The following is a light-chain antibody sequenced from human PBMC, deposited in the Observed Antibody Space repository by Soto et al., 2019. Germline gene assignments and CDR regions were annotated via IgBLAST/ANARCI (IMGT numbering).Light chain of an antibody. CDR3: QQYTTSPFT. V-gene: IGKV3-20*01. CDR1: QSVGSGY. CDR2: GAS. J-gene: IGKJ3*01. Sequence: IVLTQSPGTLYLSPGERATLSCRASQSVGSGYLAWYQQKPGQAPRLLIYGASIRATGIPDRFTGSGSGTHFTLTISRLEPDDFSLYYYQQYTTSPFTFGPGTKVDV.